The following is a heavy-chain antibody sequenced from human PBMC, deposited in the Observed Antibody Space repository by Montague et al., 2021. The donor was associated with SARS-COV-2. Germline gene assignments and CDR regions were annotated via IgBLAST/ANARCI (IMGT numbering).Heavy chain of an antibody. CDR2: IWYDGSNK. V-gene: IGHV3-33*01. J-gene: IGHJ6*02. Sequence: SLRLSCAASGFNFRTYGMHWVRQAPGKGLEWVAVIWYDGSNKDYADSVKGRFTISRDNFQNTLYLLMNNLGAEDTAVYYCARDGSLVRGGYFNYDMDVWGQGTTVTVS. D-gene: IGHD3-10*01. CDR1: GFNFRTYG. CDR3: ARDGSLVRGGYFNYDMDV.